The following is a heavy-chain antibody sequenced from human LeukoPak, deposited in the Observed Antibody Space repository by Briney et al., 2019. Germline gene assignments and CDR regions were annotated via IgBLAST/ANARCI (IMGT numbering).Heavy chain of an antibody. CDR1: GYTFTGYY. V-gene: IGHV1-2*02. CDR3: ARVAGSSGYYRFAP. J-gene: IGHJ5*02. D-gene: IGHD3-22*01. CDR2: INPNSGGT. Sequence: ASVTVSCTASGYTFTGYYMHWVRQAPGQGLEWMGWINPNSGGTNYAQKVQGRVTMTRDTSTSTDYMELSRLRSDDTAVYYCARVAGSSGYYRFAPWGQGTLVTVSS.